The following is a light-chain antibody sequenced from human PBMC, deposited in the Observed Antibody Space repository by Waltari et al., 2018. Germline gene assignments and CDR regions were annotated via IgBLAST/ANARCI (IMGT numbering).Light chain of an antibody. Sequence: QSALSQPASVSGSPGQSLTISCTGRRTNIGGYDYVSWYQQHPDKAPKLLIYDVKKRPAGVSGRSSGSKLSFTASLTISGLQAEDEADYYCDSYASENILLFGGGTKVTVL. J-gene: IGLJ2*01. CDR1: RTNIGGYDY. CDR2: DVK. CDR3: DSYASENILL. V-gene: IGLV2-14*01.